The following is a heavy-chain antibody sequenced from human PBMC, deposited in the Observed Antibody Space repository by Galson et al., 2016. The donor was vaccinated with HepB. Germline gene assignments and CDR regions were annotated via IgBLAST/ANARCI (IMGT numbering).Heavy chain of an antibody. CDR1: GFTFSSYW. Sequence: SLRLSCAASGFTFSSYWMHWVRQAPGKGLVWVSRINSDGSSTNYADSVKGRFTISRDNAKNTLYLQMNSLRAEDTAVYYCSRYSYGDYYFDYWGQGTLVTVSS. CDR2: INSDGSST. V-gene: IGHV3-74*01. CDR3: SRYSYGDYYFDY. D-gene: IGHD5-18*01. J-gene: IGHJ4*02.